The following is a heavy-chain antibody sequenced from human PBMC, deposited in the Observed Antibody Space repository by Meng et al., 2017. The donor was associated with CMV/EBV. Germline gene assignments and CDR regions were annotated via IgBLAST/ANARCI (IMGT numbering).Heavy chain of an antibody. CDR2: ISSSSSYI. CDR3: ARDLSIAARPL. Sequence: GESLKISCAASGFIFSSYTMNWVRQAPGKGLEWVSSISSSSSYISYADSVKGRFTISRDNSKNTLYLQMNSLRAEDTAVYYCARDLSIAARPLWGQGTLVTVSS. J-gene: IGHJ4*02. CDR1: GFIFSSYT. V-gene: IGHV3-21*01. D-gene: IGHD6-6*01.